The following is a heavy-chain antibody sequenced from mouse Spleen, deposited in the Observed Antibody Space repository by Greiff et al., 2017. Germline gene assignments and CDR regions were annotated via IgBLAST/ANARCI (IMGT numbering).Heavy chain of an antibody. Sequence: QVQLKESGPGIVQPSQTLSLTCSFSGFSLSTSGMGGSWNRQATGKGLEWLVHIYWDDDKCYNPSRKSRLTISQDTSRNQVFLPITSVDTADTATYYCARLRRSPYALDYWGQGTSVPVSS. CDR2: IYWDDDK. J-gene: IGHJ4*01. CDR1: GFSLSTSGMG. CDR3: ARLRRSPYALDY. D-gene: IGHD2-12*01. V-gene: IGHV8-12*01.